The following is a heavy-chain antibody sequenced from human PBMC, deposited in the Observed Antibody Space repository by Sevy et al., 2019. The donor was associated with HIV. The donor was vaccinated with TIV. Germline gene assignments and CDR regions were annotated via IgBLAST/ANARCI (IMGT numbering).Heavy chain of an antibody. CDR2: ITPDSGDT. J-gene: IGHJ4*02. CDR1: GYIFGIYD. V-gene: IGHV1-18*01. Sequence: ASVKVSCKASGYIFGIYDISWVRQAPGQGLEWMGWITPDSGDTNYAQKLKGRVTMTTDTSTRTSYMELSSLTSDDAGVYYCARGRAPDNGRYYFDSWAQGTLVTVSS. D-gene: IGHD1-26*01. CDR3: ARGRAPDNGRYYFDS.